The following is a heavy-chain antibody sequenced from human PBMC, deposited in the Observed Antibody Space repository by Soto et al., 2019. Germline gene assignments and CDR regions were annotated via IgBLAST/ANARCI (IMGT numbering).Heavy chain of an antibody. CDR3: ARKEGFNWNYAWFDP. J-gene: IGHJ5*02. CDR2: ISYSGGST. Sequence: GSLRLSCAASRFTFSSYAMSWVRQAPGKGLEWVSSISYSGGSTYYADSVKGRFTISRDNSKNTLYLQMNSLRAEDSAIYYCARKEGFNWNYAWFDPRGQGTLVTVSS. CDR1: RFTFSSYA. V-gene: IGHV3-23*01. D-gene: IGHD1-7*01.